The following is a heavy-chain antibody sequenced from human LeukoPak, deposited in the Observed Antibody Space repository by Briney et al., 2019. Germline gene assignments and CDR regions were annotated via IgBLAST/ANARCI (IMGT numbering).Heavy chain of an antibody. Sequence: GGSLRLSCAASGFTFSSYGMHWVRQAPGKGLEWVAVIWYDGSNKYYADSVKGRFTISRDNSKNTLYLQMNSRRAEDTAVYYCARDVGGQVVPAAILDYWGQGTLVTVSS. V-gene: IGHV3-33*01. CDR3: ARDVGGQVVPAAILDY. CDR1: GFTFSSYG. CDR2: IWYDGSNK. D-gene: IGHD2-2*01. J-gene: IGHJ4*02.